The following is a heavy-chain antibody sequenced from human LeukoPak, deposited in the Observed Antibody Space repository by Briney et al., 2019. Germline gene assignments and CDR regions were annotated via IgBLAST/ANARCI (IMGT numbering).Heavy chain of an antibody. V-gene: IGHV4-59*08. CDR1: GDSISSSY. D-gene: IGHD3-22*01. Sequence: KPSETLSLTCSVSGDSISSSYGSWSRQPPGKGLELVGNIYNSANTNYNPSLQSRVTMSVDTSKSQFSLQLTSVSAADTAVYYCASRFSSRSDGNGYYYGHDAFDVWGQGTLVTVSS. J-gene: IGHJ3*01. CDR3: ASRFSSRSDGNGYYYGHDAFDV. CDR2: IYNSANT.